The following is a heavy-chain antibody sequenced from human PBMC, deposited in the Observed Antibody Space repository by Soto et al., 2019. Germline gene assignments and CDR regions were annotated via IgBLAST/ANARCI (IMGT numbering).Heavy chain of an antibody. CDR2: INHSGST. CDR3: ARGLIVGATDYYYYGMDV. CDR1: GGSFSGYY. D-gene: IGHD1-26*01. Sequence: PSETLSLTCAVYGGSFSGYYWSWIRQPPGKGLEWIGEINHSGSTNYNPSLKSRVTISVDTSKNQFSLKLSSVTAADTAVYCCARGLIVGATDYYYYGMDVWGQGTTVTVSS. J-gene: IGHJ6*02. V-gene: IGHV4-34*01.